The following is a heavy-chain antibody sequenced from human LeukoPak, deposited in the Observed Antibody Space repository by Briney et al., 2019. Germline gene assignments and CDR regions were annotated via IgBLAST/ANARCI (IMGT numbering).Heavy chain of an antibody. J-gene: IGHJ4*02. CDR3: ARDGSGSYSKLDS. Sequence: SSETLSLTRAVYGGSFSGYYWSWIRQPPGKGLEWIGEINHSGSTNYNPSLKSRVTMSVDTSKNQFSLKLSSVTAADTAVYYCARDGSGSYSKLDSWGQGTLVTVSS. V-gene: IGHV4-34*01. CDR1: GGSFSGYY. D-gene: IGHD3-10*01. CDR2: INHSGST.